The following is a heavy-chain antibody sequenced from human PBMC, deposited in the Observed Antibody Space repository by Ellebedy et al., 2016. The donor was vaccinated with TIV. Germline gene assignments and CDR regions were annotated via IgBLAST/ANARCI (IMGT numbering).Heavy chain of an antibody. J-gene: IGHJ4*02. CDR2: IWYDGVNK. Sequence: PGGSLRLSCAASGFSFSTYGMHWVRQAPGKGLEWVAVIWYDGVNKFYADSVRGRFTISRDTSKNTLYLQMSSLRAEDTAVYYCARLMNSGTYYFDFWGQGTLVTVSS. V-gene: IGHV3-33*01. CDR3: ARLMNSGTYYFDF. D-gene: IGHD1-26*01. CDR1: GFSFSTYG.